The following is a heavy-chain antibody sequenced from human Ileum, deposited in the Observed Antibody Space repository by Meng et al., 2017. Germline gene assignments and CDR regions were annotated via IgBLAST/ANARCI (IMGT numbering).Heavy chain of an antibody. Sequence: SETLSPTCAVSGYSISSGYYWGWIRQPPGKGLEWIGSIYHSGSTFYNSSLKGRVTISVDTSKNQFSLKLSSVTAADTAMYYCARVPNPYYYDSSGYYYWGQGTLVTVSS. CDR2: IYHSGST. J-gene: IGHJ4*02. D-gene: IGHD3-22*01. CDR1: GYSISSGYY. V-gene: IGHV4-38-2*01. CDR3: ARVPNPYYYDSSGYYY.